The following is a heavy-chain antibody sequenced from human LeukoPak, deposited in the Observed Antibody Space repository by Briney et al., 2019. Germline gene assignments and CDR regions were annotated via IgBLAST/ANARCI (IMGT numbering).Heavy chain of an antibody. CDR3: TRDRAFGGVDSFDI. CDR1: VYTFTGHY. D-gene: IGHD3-16*01. J-gene: IGHJ3*02. V-gene: IGHV1-2*02. CDR2: IHPNSGGT. Sequence: ASVKVSCKASVYTFTGHYINWVRQAPGQGLEWMGWIHPNSGGTKYAQKFQGRVTMTGDTSISTVYVEVSRLRSDDTAVYYCTRDRAFGGVDSFDIWGQGTMVTV.